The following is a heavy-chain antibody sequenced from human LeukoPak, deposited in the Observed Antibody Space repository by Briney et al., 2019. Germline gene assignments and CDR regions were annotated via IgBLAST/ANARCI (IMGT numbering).Heavy chain of an antibody. CDR1: GYSFTSYW. Sequence: GESLKISCKGSGYSFTSYWIGWVRQMPGKGLEWLGIIYPGDSDTRYSPSFQGQVTISADKSISTAYLQWSSLKASDTAMYYCARQRHGGSYYKVDYYYYMEVWGKGTTVTVSS. J-gene: IGHJ6*03. V-gene: IGHV5-51*01. D-gene: IGHD1-26*01. CDR3: ARQRHGGSYYKVDYYYYMEV. CDR2: IYPGDSDT.